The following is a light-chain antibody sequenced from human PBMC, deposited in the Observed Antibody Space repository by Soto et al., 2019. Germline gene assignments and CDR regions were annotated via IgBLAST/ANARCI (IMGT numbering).Light chain of an antibody. CDR1: GSNVGASYD. CDR3: AAWDDSLNAVV. Sequence: QSVLTQPPSVSGAPGQTITMSCTGSGSNVGASYDVHWYQVLPGAGPRLLIYTNNQRPSGVPDRFSGSKSGTSASLAISGLRSEDEADFYCAAWDDSLNAVVFGGGTKLTVL. CDR2: TNN. J-gene: IGLJ2*01. V-gene: IGLV1-44*01.